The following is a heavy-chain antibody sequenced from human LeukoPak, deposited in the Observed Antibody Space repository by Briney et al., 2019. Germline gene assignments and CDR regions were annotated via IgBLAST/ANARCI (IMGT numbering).Heavy chain of an antibody. J-gene: IGHJ2*01. D-gene: IGHD3-10*01. CDR1: GFTFSIHA. Sequence: PGRSLRLSCAASGFTFSIHAMHWVRQAPGKGLEWVAVISYDGSNKYYADAVKGRFTLSRDNSKNTLFLQMNSLRAEDTAVYYRAGGVGWVFDLWGRGTLVTVSS. V-gene: IGHV3-30*04. CDR2: ISYDGSNK. CDR3: AGGVGWVFDL.